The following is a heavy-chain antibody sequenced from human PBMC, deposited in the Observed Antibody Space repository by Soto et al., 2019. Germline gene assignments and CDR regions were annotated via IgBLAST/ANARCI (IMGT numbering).Heavy chain of an antibody. CDR1: RGRINVGVDY. D-gene: IGHD6-19*01. Sequence: PSERLSLTCTVSRGRINVGVDYWSWKDQHPGKGLEWIGYIYYSGSTYYNPSLKSRVTISVDTSKNQFSLKLSSVTAADTAVYYCARDTPGYSSGWYWFDTWGQATLVTVSS. CDR3: ARDTPGYSSGWYWFDT. CDR2: IYYSGST. J-gene: IGHJ5*02. V-gene: IGHV4-31*03.